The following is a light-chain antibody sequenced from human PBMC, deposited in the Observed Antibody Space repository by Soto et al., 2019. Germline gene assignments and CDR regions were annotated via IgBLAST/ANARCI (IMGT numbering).Light chain of an antibody. CDR1: QSVSSSY. CDR3: QQYGSSPRT. Sequence: EIVLTQSPGTLSLSPGERATLSCRASQSVSSSYLAWYQQKPGQAPRLLIYGASSRATGIPDRFSGSGSGTDFSLTISRLVSEDFAVYYCQQYGSSPRTCGQGTKV. J-gene: IGKJ1*01. CDR2: GAS. V-gene: IGKV3-20*01.